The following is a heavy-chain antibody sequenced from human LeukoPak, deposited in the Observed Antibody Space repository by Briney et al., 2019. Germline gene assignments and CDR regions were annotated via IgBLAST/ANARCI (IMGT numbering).Heavy chain of an antibody. J-gene: IGHJ4*02. CDR3: ARGRGLGVVSPDFDY. V-gene: IGHV3-53*01. CDR2: IYGDGRT. CDR1: GFSFSNNY. D-gene: IGHD3-3*01. Sequence: GGSLRLSCVVSGFSFSNNYIIWVRQAPGNGLERVSVIYGDGRTSHSASVRGRFTISRDNSKNIVSLQMNNLRAEDTAVYYCARGRGLGVVSPDFDYWGQGTLVTVSS.